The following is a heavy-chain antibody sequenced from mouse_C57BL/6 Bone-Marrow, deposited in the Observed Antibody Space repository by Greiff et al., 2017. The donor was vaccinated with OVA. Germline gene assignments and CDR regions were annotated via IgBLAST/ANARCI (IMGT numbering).Heavy chain of an antibody. D-gene: IGHD2-1*01. J-gene: IGHJ2*01. CDR1: GYTFTDYY. CDR3: ACYGNYGDY. Sequence: EVQLQQSGPVLVKPGDSVKMSCKASGYTFTDYYMNWVKQSHGKSLEWIGVINPYNGGTSYNQKFKGKATLTVDKSSSTAYMELNSLTSEDSAVYYCACYGNYGDYWGQGTTLTVSS. CDR2: INPYNGGT. V-gene: IGHV1-19*01.